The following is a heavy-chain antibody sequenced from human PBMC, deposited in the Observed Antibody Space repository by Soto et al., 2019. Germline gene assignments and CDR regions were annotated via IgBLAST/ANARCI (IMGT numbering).Heavy chain of an antibody. CDR1: GFPFNTYA. D-gene: IGHD3-10*01. CDR2: TSIGGNT. V-gene: IGHV3-23*01. CDR3: AKDLRPGLVVPTKSGFDP. J-gene: IGHJ5*02. Sequence: PGGSLRLSCEASGFPFNTYAMTWFRQLPGMGLEWVSTTSIGGNTDFAESVRGRFSVSRDKSKNTLYLQMTNLRAEDAAIYFCAKDLRPGLVVPTKSGFDPWGQGTRVTVSS.